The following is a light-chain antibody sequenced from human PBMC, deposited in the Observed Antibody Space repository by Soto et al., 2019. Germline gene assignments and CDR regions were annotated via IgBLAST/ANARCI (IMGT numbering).Light chain of an antibody. CDR2: AAS. J-gene: IGKJ1*01. V-gene: IGKV1-6*01. CDR3: LQDYTYPRT. CDR1: QGIRND. Sequence: AIQMTQSPSSLSAAVGDRVTMSCRASQGIRNDLVWYQQKPGKAPKLLIYAASSLQSGVPSRFSGSGSGTDFTLTISSLQPADFATYYCLQDYTYPRTFGQGTKVDIK.